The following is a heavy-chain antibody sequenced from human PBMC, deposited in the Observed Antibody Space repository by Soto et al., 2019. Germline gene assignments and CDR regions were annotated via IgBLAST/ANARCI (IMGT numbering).Heavy chain of an antibody. Sequence: QVQLQESGPGLMKPSQTLSLTCTVSGGSISSGGYYWSWIRQHPGMGLEWIAYISYSGSTYYNPSLKSRVTISVDTSKNQFSLKLSSVTAADTAVYYCARTYYDILTGYPRAYFDYWGQGTLVTVSS. D-gene: IGHD3-9*01. J-gene: IGHJ4*02. CDR1: GGSISSGGYY. CDR3: ARTYYDILTGYPRAYFDY. V-gene: IGHV4-31*03. CDR2: ISYSGST.